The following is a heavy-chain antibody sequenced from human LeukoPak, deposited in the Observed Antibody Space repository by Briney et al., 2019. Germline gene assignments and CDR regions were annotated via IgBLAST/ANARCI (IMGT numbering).Heavy chain of an antibody. J-gene: IGHJ4*02. D-gene: IGHD3-22*01. CDR1: GGSISSGGYY. CDR2: IYYSGST. Sequence: TPSETLSLTCTVSGGSISSGGYYWSWIRQHPGKGLEWIGYIYYSGSTYYNPSLKSRVTISVDTSKNQFSLKLSSVTAADTAVYYCARSYDSSGYYFYYWGQGTLVTVSS. CDR3: ARSYDSSGYYFYY. V-gene: IGHV4-31*03.